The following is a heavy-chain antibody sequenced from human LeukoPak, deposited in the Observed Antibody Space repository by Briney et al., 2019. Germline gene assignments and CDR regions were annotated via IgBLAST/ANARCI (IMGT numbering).Heavy chain of an antibody. CDR3: ATSPQDYYYYYIDV. Sequence: SVKVSCKASGGTFSSYAISWVRQAPGQGLEWMGGIIPIFGTANYAQKFQGRVTITADESTSTAYMELSSLRSEDTAVYYCATSPQDYYYYYIDVWGKGTTVTVFS. CDR2: IIPIFGTA. CDR1: GGTFSSYA. V-gene: IGHV1-69*13. J-gene: IGHJ6*03.